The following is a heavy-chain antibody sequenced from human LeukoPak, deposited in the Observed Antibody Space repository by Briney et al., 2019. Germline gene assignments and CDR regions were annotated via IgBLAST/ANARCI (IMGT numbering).Heavy chain of an antibody. D-gene: IGHD2-2*01. CDR2: ISAYNGNT. J-gene: IGHJ4*02. CDR3: AREVDCSSTSCTGIFDY. V-gene: IGHV1-18*04. CDR1: GYTFTGYY. Sequence: ASVKVSCKASGYTFTGYYMHWVRQAPGQGLEWMGWISAYNGNTNYAQKLQGRVTMTTDTSTSTAYMELRSLRSDDTAVYYCAREVDCSSTSCTGIFDYWGQGTLVTVSS.